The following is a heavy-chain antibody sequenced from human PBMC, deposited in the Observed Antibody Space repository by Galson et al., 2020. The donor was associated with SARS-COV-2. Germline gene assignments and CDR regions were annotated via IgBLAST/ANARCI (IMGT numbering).Heavy chain of an antibody. V-gene: IGHV4-39*01. J-gene: IGHJ6*03. CDR3: ARHLSDSWGYYYYNMDV. CDR2: MYWSGST. Sequence: SETLSHTCTVSGGSIRSSNSYWAWVRKPPGKGLEWIGNMYWSGSTYYNPSLKSRVAISVDTSKNQLSLKLSSVTAADTAVYYCARHLSDSWGYYYYNMDVWGKGTTVTVSS. D-gene: IGHD3-3*01. CDR1: GGSIRSSNSY.